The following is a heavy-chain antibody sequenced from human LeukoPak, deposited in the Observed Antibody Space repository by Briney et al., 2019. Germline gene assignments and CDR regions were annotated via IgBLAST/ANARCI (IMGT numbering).Heavy chain of an antibody. Sequence: GGSLRLSCAASGFSFSSNWMTWVRQAPGKGPEWVANIKQDGSEKYCVDSVKGRFTISRDNAKNSLFLQMNSLRVEDTAVYYCAKGLAVAGTDAFDIWGQGTMVTVSS. D-gene: IGHD6-19*01. J-gene: IGHJ3*02. V-gene: IGHV3-7*04. CDR1: GFSFSSNW. CDR3: AKGLAVAGTDAFDI. CDR2: IKQDGSEK.